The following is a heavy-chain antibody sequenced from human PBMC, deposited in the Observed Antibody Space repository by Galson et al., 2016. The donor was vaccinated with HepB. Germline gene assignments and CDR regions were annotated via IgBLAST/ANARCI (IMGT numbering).Heavy chain of an antibody. D-gene: IGHD1-26*01. CDR1: GFTFRSNV. CDR2: ISGSGGST. V-gene: IGHV3-23*01. J-gene: IGHJ4*02. Sequence: SLRLSCAASGFTFRSNVINWVRQAPGKGLEWASGISGSGGSTYYADSVRGRFTISRDNSRNTLYLQMNSLRAEDTAVYYCAKDLVSGSYSPYYFDYWGQGTLVTVSS. CDR3: AKDLVSGSYSPYYFDY.